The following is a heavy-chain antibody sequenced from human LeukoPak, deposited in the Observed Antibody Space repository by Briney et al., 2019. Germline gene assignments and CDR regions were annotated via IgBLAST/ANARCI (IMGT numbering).Heavy chain of an antibody. V-gene: IGHV4-34*01. J-gene: IGHJ4*01. CDR2: INHSGST. D-gene: IGHD3-3*01. CDR1: GGSFSGYY. CDR3: ARYTRSGDYFDY. Sequence: SETLSLTCAVYGGSFSGYYWSWIRQPPGKGLEWIGEINHSGSTNYNPSLKSRVTISVDTSKNQFSLKLSSVTAADTAVYYCARYTRSGDYFDYWGQEPWSPSPQ.